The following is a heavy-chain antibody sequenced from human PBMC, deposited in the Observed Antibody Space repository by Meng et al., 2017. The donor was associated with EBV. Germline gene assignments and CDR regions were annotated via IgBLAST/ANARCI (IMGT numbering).Heavy chain of an antibody. D-gene: IGHD2/OR15-2a*01. J-gene: IGHJ4*02. V-gene: IGHV4-61*08. CDR1: GGSGPSGAYH. CDR2: IYDTGIT. CDR3: AKSRSSTPGIVDD. Sequence: QVQLQESGPRLVKPSEPLSPPCIVSGGSGPSGAYHWSWIRQAPGKGLEWIGYIYDTGITIYNPSLKSRVTISLETSKNQFSLKVNSVTTADTAVYYCAKSRSSTPGIVDDWGQGTLVTVSS.